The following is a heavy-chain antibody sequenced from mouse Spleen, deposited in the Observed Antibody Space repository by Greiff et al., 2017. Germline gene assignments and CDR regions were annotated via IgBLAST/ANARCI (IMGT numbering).Heavy chain of an antibody. J-gene: IGHJ3*01. CDR1: GYTFTDYN. D-gene: IGHD2-3*01. CDR3: ARGEDGYYGFAY. Sequence: EVQLVESGPELVKPGASVKMSCKASGYTFTDYNMHWVKQSHGKSLEWIGYINPNNGGTSYNQKFKGKATLTVNKSSSTAYMELRSLTSEDSAVYYCARGEDGYYGFAYWGQGTLVTVSA. CDR2: INPNNGGT. V-gene: IGHV1-22*01.